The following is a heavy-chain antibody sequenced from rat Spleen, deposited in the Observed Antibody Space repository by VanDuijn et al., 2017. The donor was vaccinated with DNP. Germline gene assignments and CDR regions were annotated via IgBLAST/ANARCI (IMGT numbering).Heavy chain of an antibody. CDR2: IWPDGST. V-gene: IGHV2-77*01. CDR1: GFSLTTYG. D-gene: IGHD1-3*01. J-gene: IGHJ3*01. Sequence: QVQMKETGPGLVQTTQTLSVTCTVSGFSLTTYGVHWVRQAPGRGLEWMGIIWPDGSTSYNSALKSRLRISRDTSKSHVFLTMNSLQTDDTAVYYCMVSTFAYWGQGTLVTVSS. CDR3: MVSTFAY.